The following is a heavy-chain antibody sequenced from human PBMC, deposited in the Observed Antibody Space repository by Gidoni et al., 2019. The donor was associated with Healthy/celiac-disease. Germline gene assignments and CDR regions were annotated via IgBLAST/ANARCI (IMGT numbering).Heavy chain of an antibody. CDR3: AKRVGAAAISGWFDP. V-gene: IGHV3-23*01. CDR1: GFTFSSYA. J-gene: IGHJ5*02. CDR2: ISGSGGST. Sequence: EVQLLESGGGLVQPGGSLRLSCAAAGFTFSSYAMSWVRQAPGTGLAWVSAISGSGGSTNYADSVKGRFTISRDNSKNTLYLQMNSLRAEDTAVYYCAKRVGAAAISGWFDPWGQGTLVTVSS. D-gene: IGHD2-15*01.